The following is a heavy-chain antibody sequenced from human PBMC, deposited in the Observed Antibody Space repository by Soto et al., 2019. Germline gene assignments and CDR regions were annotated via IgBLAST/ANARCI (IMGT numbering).Heavy chain of an antibody. J-gene: IGHJ5*02. V-gene: IGHV1-2*04. D-gene: IGHD6-13*01. CDR1: GYTFTGYY. Sequence: ASVKVSCKASGYTFTGYYMHWVRQAPGQGLEWMGWINPNSGGTNYAQKFQGWVTMTRDTSISTAYMELSRLRSDDTAVYYCARATVAAAGPYNWFDPWGQGTLVTVSS. CDR3: ARATVAAAGPYNWFDP. CDR2: INPNSGGT.